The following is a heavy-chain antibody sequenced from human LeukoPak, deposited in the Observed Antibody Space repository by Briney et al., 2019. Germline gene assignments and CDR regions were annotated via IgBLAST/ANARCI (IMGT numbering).Heavy chain of an antibody. CDR3: ARQGLYDFWSANYYYGMDV. D-gene: IGHD3-3*01. CDR1: GGSISSSNYY. CDR2: IYYSGST. V-gene: IGHV4-39*01. Sequence: SETLSLTCSVSGGSISSSNYYWGWIRQPPGKGLEWIASIYYSGSTYYNPSLKSRVTISVDTSKNQFSLKLSSVTAADTAVYYCARQGLYDFWSANYYYGMDVWGQGTTVTVSS. J-gene: IGHJ6*02.